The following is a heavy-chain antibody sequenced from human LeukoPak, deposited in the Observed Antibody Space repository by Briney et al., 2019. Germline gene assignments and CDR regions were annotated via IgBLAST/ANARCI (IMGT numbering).Heavy chain of an antibody. CDR3: ARDSIGSSYEFDY. V-gene: IGHV3-74*01. Sequence: GGSLRLSCAASGFTFSNYWMHWVRQAPGKGLVWVSRINSDGINTSYADSVKGRFTISRDNAKNTLNLQMNSLRAEDTAVYYCARDSIGSSYEFDYWGQGTLVTVSS. CDR1: GFTFSNYW. D-gene: IGHD6-6*01. J-gene: IGHJ4*02. CDR2: INSDGINT.